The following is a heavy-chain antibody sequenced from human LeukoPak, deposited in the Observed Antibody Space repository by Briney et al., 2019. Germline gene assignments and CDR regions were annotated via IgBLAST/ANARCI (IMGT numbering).Heavy chain of an antibody. J-gene: IGHJ4*02. D-gene: IGHD4-17*01. Sequence: GGSLRLSCAASGFTFSSYAMHWVRQAPGKGLEWVAVISYDGSNKYYADSVKGRFTISRDNSKNTLYLQMNSLRAEDTVVYYCARDDYGDSGFDYWGQGTLVTVSS. CDR3: ARDDYGDSGFDY. CDR2: ISYDGSNK. V-gene: IGHV3-30*04. CDR1: GFTFSSYA.